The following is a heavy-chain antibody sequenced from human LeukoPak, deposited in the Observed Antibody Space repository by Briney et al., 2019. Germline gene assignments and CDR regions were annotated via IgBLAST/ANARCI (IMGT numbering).Heavy chain of an antibody. CDR2: IYYSGST. Sequence: SETLSLTCTVSGGSISSNFWSWIRQPPGKGLEWIGYIYYSGSTYYNPSLKSRVTISVDTSKNQFSLKLSSVTAADTAVYYCARRPSIVVVPAAPRAFDIWGQGTMVTVSS. V-gene: IGHV4-59*04. D-gene: IGHD2-2*01. CDR3: ARRPSIVVVPAAPRAFDI. J-gene: IGHJ3*02. CDR1: GGSISSNF.